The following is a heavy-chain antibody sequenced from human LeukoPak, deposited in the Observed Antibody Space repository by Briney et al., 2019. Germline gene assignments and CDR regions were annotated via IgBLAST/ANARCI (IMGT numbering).Heavy chain of an antibody. V-gene: IGHV1-18*01. CDR1: GHTFTSYG. CDR2: ISAYNGNT. J-gene: IGHJ3*02. CDR3: ARRRRIEAAGSRGDTFDI. D-gene: IGHD6-13*01. Sequence: ASVKVSCKASGHTFTSYGISWVRQAPGQGLEWMGWISAYNGNTNYAQKLQGRVTMTTDTSTSTAYMELRSLRSDDTALYYCARRRRIEAAGSRGDTFDIWGQGAMVTVSS.